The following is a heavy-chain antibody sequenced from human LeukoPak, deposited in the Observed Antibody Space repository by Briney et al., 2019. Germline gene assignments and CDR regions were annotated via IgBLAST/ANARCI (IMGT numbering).Heavy chain of an antibody. Sequence: ASVKVSCKASGYTFTSYGISWVRQAPGQGLEWMGWISAYNGNTNYAQKLQGRVTTTTDTSTSTAYMELRSLRSDDTAVYYCARDWAVTMVPFFDYWGQGTLVTVSS. CDR3: ARDWAVTMVPFFDY. D-gene: IGHD3-10*01. J-gene: IGHJ4*02. CDR1: GYTFTSYG. V-gene: IGHV1-18*01. CDR2: ISAYNGNT.